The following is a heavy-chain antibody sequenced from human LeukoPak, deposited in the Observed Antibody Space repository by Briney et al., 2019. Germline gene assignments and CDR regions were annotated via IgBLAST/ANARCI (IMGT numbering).Heavy chain of an antibody. CDR2: INPDSGGT. CDR3: ATLYGDYVRSDY. D-gene: IGHD4-17*01. J-gene: IGHJ4*02. Sequence: GASVTVSCTPSGYMFTVYYINWVRQAPGQGLEWMGWINPDSGGTKYAQKFQGRVTLTRDTSISTAYMELSRLRYDDTAVYYCATLYGDYVRSDYWGQGTLVTVSS. CDR1: GYMFTVYY. V-gene: IGHV1-2*02.